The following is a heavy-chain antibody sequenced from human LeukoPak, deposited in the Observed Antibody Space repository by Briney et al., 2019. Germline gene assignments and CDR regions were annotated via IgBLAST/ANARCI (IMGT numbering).Heavy chain of an antibody. D-gene: IGHD1-26*01. Sequence: GGSLRLSCAASGFTFSSYEMTWVRQAPGKGLEWVSYISSSGSTIYYADSVKGRLTISRDNAKNSLYLQMNSLRAEDTAVYYCAREGTGSGDSFNIWGQGTMVTVSS. CDR1: GFTFSSYE. CDR2: ISSSGSTI. V-gene: IGHV3-48*03. J-gene: IGHJ3*02. CDR3: AREGTGSGDSFNI.